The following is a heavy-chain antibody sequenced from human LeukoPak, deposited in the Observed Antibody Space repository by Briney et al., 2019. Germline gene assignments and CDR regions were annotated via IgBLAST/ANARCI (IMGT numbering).Heavy chain of an antibody. CDR1: GGSFSGYY. CDR2: INHSGST. CDR3: ARENRIAARPFDY. D-gene: IGHD6-6*01. Sequence: TSETLSLTCAVYGGSFSGYYWSWIRQPPGKGLEWIGEINHSGSTNYNPSLKSRVTIPVDTSKNQFSLKLSSVTAADTAVYYCARENRIAARPFDYWGQGTLVTVSS. J-gene: IGHJ4*02. V-gene: IGHV4-34*01.